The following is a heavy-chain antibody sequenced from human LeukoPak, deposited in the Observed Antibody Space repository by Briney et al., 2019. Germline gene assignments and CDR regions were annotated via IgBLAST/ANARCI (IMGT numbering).Heavy chain of an antibody. CDR2: IYYSGST. V-gene: IGHV4-30-4*07. CDR1: GGSISSGGYS. Sequence: SETLSLTCAVSGGSISSGGYSWSWIRQPPGKGLEWIGYIYYSGSTYYNPSLKSRVTISVDTSKNQFSLKLSSVTAADTAVYYCARDPNYYDSSGYYEADYWGQGTLVTVSS. J-gene: IGHJ4*02. CDR3: ARDPNYYDSSGYYEADY. D-gene: IGHD3-22*01.